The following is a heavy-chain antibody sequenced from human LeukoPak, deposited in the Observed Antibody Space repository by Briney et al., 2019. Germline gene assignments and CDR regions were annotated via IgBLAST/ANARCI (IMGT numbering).Heavy chain of an antibody. CDR1: GGTFSGYF. CDR3: GRPLSYYSDSSGDDAFDI. Sequence: SETLSLTCAVYGGTFSGYFWSWIRQPPGKRLEWIGEINHSGTTNYNPSLRSRVTISVDTSKNQFSLKLSSVTAADTAVYYCGRPLSYYSDSSGDDAFDIWGQGTMVTVSS. CDR2: INHSGTT. V-gene: IGHV4-34*01. J-gene: IGHJ3*02. D-gene: IGHD3-22*01.